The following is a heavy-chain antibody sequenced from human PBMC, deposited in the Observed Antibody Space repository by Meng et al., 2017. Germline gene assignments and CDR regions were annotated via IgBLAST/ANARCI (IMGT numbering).Heavy chain of an antibody. CDR1: WFALSTSGVC. V-gene: IGHV2-5*02. CDR2: IYWDDDK. J-gene: IGHJ1*01. D-gene: IGHD2-15*01. CDR3: AHTWVASARTFVH. Sequence: QNTLKESGPTRVKPPQTLTLNCTFSWFALSTSGVCVCWIRQTPGKALEWLALIYWDDDKRYSPSLKSRLTITKDTSKNQVVLTMTDMDLVASGTYYTAHTWVASARTFVHWTRGTLVTVSS.